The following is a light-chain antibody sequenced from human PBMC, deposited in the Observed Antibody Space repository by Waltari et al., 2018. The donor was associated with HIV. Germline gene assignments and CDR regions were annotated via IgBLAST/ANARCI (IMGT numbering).Light chain of an antibody. CDR3: QSYDSNLSGSI. V-gene: IGLV1-40*01. CDR1: DSNIGTHV. Sequence: QSVLTQPPSVSGAPGQRVTLSCTGSDSNIGTHVVHWYQQLPGTAPQLLIYNDTTRPSGVPDRFSASKSGTSASLAISGLQAEDEADYYCQSYDSNLSGSIFGGGTKLTV. J-gene: IGLJ2*01. CDR2: NDT.